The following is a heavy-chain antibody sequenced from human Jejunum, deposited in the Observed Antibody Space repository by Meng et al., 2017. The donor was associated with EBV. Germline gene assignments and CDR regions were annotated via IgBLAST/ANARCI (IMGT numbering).Heavy chain of an antibody. CDR2: INTRTGNP. Sequence: QGQLGQSGCELKKPGALVKVSCKASGYTFSRYAMNWVRQAPGQGLEWMGWINTRTGNPAYAQGFTGRFVFSLDTSVSTAYLQISSLKAEDTAVYYCASDISTATSGYWGQGTLVTVSS. J-gene: IGHJ4*02. CDR1: GYTFSRYA. V-gene: IGHV7-4-1*02. CDR3: ASDISTATSGY. D-gene: IGHD2-21*02.